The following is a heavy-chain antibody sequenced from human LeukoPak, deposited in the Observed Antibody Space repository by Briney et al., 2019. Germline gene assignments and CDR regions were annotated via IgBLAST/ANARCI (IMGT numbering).Heavy chain of an antibody. J-gene: IGHJ4*02. CDR3: ARVPGKAVAGTRFDY. CDR2: IYHSGST. Sequence: SETLSLTCTVSGYSISSGYYWGWIRQPPGKGLEWIGSIYHSGSTYYNPSLKSRVTISVDTSKNQFSLKLSSVTAADTAVYYCARVPGKAVAGTRFDYWGQGTLVTVSS. D-gene: IGHD6-19*01. V-gene: IGHV4-38-2*02. CDR1: GYSISSGYY.